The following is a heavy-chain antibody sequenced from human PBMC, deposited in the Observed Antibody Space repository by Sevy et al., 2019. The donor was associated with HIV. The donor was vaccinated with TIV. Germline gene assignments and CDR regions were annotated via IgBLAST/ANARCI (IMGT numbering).Heavy chain of an antibody. V-gene: IGHV3-23*01. CDR3: AKDEKYQLPRGTFDY. CDR2: ISSSGGST. J-gene: IGHJ4*02. D-gene: IGHD2-2*01. Sequence: GGSLRLSCAASGFTFNNYAMSGVRQAPGKGREGGSAISSSGGSTYYADSVKGGFTISRDNSKNTLYLQMNSLRAADTAIYYCAKDEKYQLPRGTFDYWGQGTLVTVSS. CDR1: GFTFNNYA.